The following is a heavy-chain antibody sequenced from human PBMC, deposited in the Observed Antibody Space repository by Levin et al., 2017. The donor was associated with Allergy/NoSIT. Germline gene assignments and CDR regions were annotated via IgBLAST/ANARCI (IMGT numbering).Heavy chain of an antibody. D-gene: IGHD1-26*01. CDR2: ISSSSSYI. Sequence: GGSLRLSCAASGFTFSSYSMNWVRQAPGKGLEWVSSISSSSSYIYYADSVKGRFTISRDNAKNSLYLQMNSLRAEDTAVYYCARDKKQGGNFDRWGRGTLVTVSS. J-gene: IGHJ2*01. CDR1: GFTFSSYS. CDR3: ARDKKQGGNFDR. V-gene: IGHV3-21*01.